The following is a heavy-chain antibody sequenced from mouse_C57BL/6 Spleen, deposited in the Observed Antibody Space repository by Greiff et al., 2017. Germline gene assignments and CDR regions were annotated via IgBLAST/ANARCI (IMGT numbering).Heavy chain of an antibody. J-gene: IGHJ4*01. CDR1: GFTFSDYY. CDR3: ARRPIYYDSYAMDY. Sequence: EVQLLESGGGLVQPGGSLKLSCAASGFTFSDYYMYWVRPTPEKRLEWVAYISNGGGSTYYPDTVKGRFTISRDNAKNTLYLQMSRLKSEDTAMYYCARRPIYYDSYAMDYWGQGTSVTVSS. CDR2: ISNGGGST. D-gene: IGHD2-4*01. V-gene: IGHV5-12*01.